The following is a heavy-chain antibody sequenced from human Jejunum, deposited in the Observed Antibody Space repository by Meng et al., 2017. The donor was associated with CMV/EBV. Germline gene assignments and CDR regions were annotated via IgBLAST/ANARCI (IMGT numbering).Heavy chain of an antibody. CDR2: IKQDGSEK. D-gene: IGHD3-3*01. V-gene: IGHV3-7*01. Sequence: VRQAPGKGLEWVANIKQDGSEKNYVDSVKGRFSISRDNAKNSLYLQMNSLRAEDTAVYYCARGTYDFWSGYHNFWRGYLPYGTDVWGQGTTVTVSS. CDR3: ARGTYDFWSGYHNFWRGYLPYGTDV. J-gene: IGHJ6*02.